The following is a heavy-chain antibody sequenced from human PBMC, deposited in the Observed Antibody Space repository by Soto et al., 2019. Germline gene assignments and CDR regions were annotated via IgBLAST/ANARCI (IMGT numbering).Heavy chain of an antibody. CDR1: GYTFTGYY. D-gene: IGHD6-13*01. CDR2: INPNSGGT. Sequence: ASVKVSCKASGYTFTGYYLHWVRQAPGQGLGWMGWINPNSGGTNYAQKFQGRVTMTRDTSISTAYMELSRLRSDDTAVYYCARVRYSSSWYELDPWGQGTLVTVSS. J-gene: IGHJ5*02. V-gene: IGHV1-2*02. CDR3: ARVRYSSSWYELDP.